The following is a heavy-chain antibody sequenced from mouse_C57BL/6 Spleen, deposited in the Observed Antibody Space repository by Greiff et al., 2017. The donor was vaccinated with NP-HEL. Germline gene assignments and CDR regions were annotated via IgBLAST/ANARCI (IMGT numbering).Heavy chain of an antibody. CDR3: ARNSGGYYEAMDY. V-gene: IGHV2-9-1*01. D-gene: IGHD2-3*01. CDR1: GFSLTSYA. CDR2: IWTGGGT. J-gene: IGHJ4*01. Sequence: VKLMESGPGLVAPSQSLSITCTVSGFSLTSYAISWVRQPPGKGLEWLGVIWTGGGTNYNSALKSRLSISKDNSKSQVFLKMNSLQTDDTARYYCARNSGGYYEAMDYWGQGTSVTVSS.